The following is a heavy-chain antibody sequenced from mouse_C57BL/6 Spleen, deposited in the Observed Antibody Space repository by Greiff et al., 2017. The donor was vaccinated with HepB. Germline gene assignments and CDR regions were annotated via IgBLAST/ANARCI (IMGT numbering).Heavy chain of an antibody. D-gene: IGHD2-1*01. CDR3: ARGGGNFYYAMDY. J-gene: IGHJ4*01. CDR1: GFTFSDYG. CDR2: ISRGSSTI. V-gene: IGHV5-17*01. Sequence: DVKLVESGGGLVKPGGSLKLSCAASGFTFSDYGMHWVRQAPEKGLEGVAYISRGSSTIYYADTVKGRFTISRDNAKNTLFLQMTSLRSEDTAMYYCARGGGNFYYAMDYWGQGTSVTVSS.